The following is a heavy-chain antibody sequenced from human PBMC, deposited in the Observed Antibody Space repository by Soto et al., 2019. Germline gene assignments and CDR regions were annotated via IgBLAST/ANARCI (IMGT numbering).Heavy chain of an antibody. CDR2: MYNTGST. D-gene: IGHD2-21*02. J-gene: IGHJ6*02. CDR3: ARDLWGYCGTDCYPLDV. V-gene: IGHV4-59*01. CDR1: GGTISRYY. Sequence: QVQLQESGPGLVKPSETLSLTCTVSGGTISRYYWSWIRQPQGKGLEWIGYMYNTGSTVYNPSFKSRGTISVDTSKNQFSLKLNAVTAADTAVYYCARDLWGYCGTDCYPLDVWGQGTTVTVSS.